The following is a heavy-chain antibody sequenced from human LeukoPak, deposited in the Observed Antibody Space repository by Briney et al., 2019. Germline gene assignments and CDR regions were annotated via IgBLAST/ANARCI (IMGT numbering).Heavy chain of an antibody. Sequence: GGSLRLSYAASGFTFSSFSMNWVRQAPGKGLEWVSSISSSFNYLYYADSVKGRFTISRDNAKNSLYLQMNSLRAEDTAVYYCARPSAYSPDGFDVWGQGTMVTISS. CDR2: ISSSFNYL. J-gene: IGHJ3*01. CDR1: GFTFSSFS. CDR3: ARPSAYSPDGFDV. V-gene: IGHV3-21*01. D-gene: IGHD1-26*01.